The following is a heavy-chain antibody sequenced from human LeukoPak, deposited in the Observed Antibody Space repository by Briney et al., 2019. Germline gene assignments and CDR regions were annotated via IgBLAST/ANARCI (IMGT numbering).Heavy chain of an antibody. J-gene: IGHJ4*02. CDR2: ITASATIT. CDR1: GFTFRNCA. CDR3: AKYISDSGAYYAFDS. D-gene: IGHD3-10*01. V-gene: IGHV3-23*01. Sequence: PGGSLRLSCAASGFTFRNCAMTWVRQAPGKGLGWVSSITASATITYYAASVKGRFTISRDDSKNTVSLQMDSLSAEDTALYYCAKYISDSGAYYAFDSWGQGTLVTVSS.